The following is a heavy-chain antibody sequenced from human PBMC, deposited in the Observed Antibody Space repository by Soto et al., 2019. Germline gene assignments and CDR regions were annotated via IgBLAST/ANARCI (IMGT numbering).Heavy chain of an antibody. Sequence: PSETLSLTCTVSGGSISSGGYSWSWIRQSPGKGLEWIGQINHSGSATYNPSLKSRVTISLGTSKNQFSLELSSVTAADTAVYYCARGLFSENFYSGGWYYFDYWGQGTLVTVSS. V-gene: IGHV4-39*07. J-gene: IGHJ4*02. D-gene: IGHD1-26*01. CDR2: INHSGSA. CDR1: GGSISSGGYS. CDR3: ARGLFSENFYSGGWYYFDY.